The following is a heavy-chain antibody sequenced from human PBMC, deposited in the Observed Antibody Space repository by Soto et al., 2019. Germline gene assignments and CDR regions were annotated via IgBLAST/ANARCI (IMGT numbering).Heavy chain of an antibody. CDR1: GFSLSTSGMC. Sequence: SGPTLVNPTQTLTLTCTFSGFSLSTSGMCVSWIRQPPGKALEWLALIDWDDDKYYSTSLKTRLTISKDTSKNQVVLTMTNMDTVDTATYYCARMKRYSGSYGYYGMDVWGQGTTVTVSS. D-gene: IGHD1-26*01. CDR2: IDWDDDK. J-gene: IGHJ6*02. CDR3: ARMKRYSGSYGYYGMDV. V-gene: IGHV2-70*01.